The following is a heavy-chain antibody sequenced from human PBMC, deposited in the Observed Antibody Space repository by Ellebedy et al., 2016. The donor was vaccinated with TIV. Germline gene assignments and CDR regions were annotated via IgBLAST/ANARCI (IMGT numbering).Heavy chain of an antibody. V-gene: IGHV3-74*01. D-gene: IGHD6-6*01. CDR1: GFTFSSYW. J-gene: IGHJ4*02. CDR3: ARESPVGSVGPFEY. Sequence: HTGGSLRLSCAASGFTFSSYWMYWVRQPPGKGLMWVSRIKSDESTTSYVDSVKGRFTISRDNVKNTLYLQMNSLRAEDTAVYYCARESPVGSVGPFEYWGQGTLVTVSS. CDR2: IKSDESTT.